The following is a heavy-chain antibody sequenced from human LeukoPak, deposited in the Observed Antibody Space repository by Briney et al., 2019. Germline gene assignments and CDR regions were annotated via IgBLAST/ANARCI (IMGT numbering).Heavy chain of an antibody. CDR1: GFTFSDYY. J-gene: IGHJ4*02. V-gene: IGHV3-11*03. CDR3: ARAHGGSSTSYDY. CDR2: ISSSSSYT. Sequence: PGGSLRLSCAASGFTFSDYYMSWIRQAPGKGLEWVSYISSSSSYTNYADSVQGRFTISRDNARNSLYLQMNNLRAEDTAVYYCARAHGGSSTSYDYWGQGTLVTVSS. D-gene: IGHD2-2*01.